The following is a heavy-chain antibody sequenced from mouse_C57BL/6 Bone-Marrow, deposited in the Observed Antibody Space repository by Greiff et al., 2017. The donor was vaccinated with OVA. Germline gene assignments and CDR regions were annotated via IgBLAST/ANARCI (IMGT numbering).Heavy chain of an antibody. D-gene: IGHD1-1*01. CDR1: GYAFTNYL. Sequence: QVQLQQSGAELVRPGTSVKVSYKASGYAFTNYLIEWVKQRPGQGLEWIGVINPGSGGTNYNEKFKGKATLTADKSSSTAYMQLSSLTSEDSAVYFCAGLRNYAMDYWGQGTSVTVSS. J-gene: IGHJ4*01. CDR2: INPGSGGT. V-gene: IGHV1-54*01. CDR3: AGLRNYAMDY.